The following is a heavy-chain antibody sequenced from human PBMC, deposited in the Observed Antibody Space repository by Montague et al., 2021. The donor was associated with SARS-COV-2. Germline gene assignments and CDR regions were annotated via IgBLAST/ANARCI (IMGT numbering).Heavy chain of an antibody. CDR3: ARVFGRYDFWSGYFREDYYYYGMDV. CDR2: ISYDGSNK. V-gene: IGHV3-30-3*01. J-gene: IGHJ6*02. CDR1: GFTFSSYA. D-gene: IGHD3-3*01. Sequence: LRLSCAASGFTFSSYAMHWVRQAPGKGLEWVAVISYDGSNKYYADSVKGRFTISRDNSKNTLYLQMNSLRAEDTAVYYCARVFGRYDFWSGYFREDYYYYGMDVWGQGTTVTVSS.